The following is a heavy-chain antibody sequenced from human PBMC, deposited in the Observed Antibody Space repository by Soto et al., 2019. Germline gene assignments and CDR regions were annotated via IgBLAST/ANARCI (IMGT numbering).Heavy chain of an antibody. V-gene: IGHV3-30*18. CDR3: AKFRVLYSGYDRGIDY. CDR2: ISYDGSNK. CDR1: GFTFSSYG. D-gene: IGHD5-12*01. J-gene: IGHJ4*02. Sequence: GGSLRLSCAASGFTFSSYGMHWVRQAPGKGLEWVAVISYDGSNKYYADSVKGRFTISRENSKNTLYLQMNSLRAEDTAVYYCAKFRVLYSGYDRGIDYWGQGTLVTVSS.